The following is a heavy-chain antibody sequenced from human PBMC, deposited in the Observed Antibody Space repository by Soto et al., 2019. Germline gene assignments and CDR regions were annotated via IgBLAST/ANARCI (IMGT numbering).Heavy chain of an antibody. V-gene: IGHV1-69*01. Sequence: QVQLVQSGAEVKKPGSSVKVSCKASGGTFSSYAISWVRQAPGQGLEWMGGIIPTFGTANYAQKFQGRVTITADESTSTAYMELSSLRSEDTAVYYCARGNSGSYQPYYYGMDVWGQGTAVTVSS. CDR1: GGTFSSYA. CDR2: IIPTFGTA. J-gene: IGHJ6*02. CDR3: ARGNSGSYQPYYYGMDV. D-gene: IGHD1-26*01.